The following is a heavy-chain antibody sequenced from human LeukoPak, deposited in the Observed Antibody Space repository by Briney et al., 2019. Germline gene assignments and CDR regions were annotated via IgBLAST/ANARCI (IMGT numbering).Heavy chain of an antibody. CDR2: IYYSGST. D-gene: IGHD6-19*01. V-gene: IGHV4-59*01. Sequence: SQTLSLTCTVSGGSISSYYWSWIRQPPGKGLEWIGYIYYSGSTNYNPSLKSRVTISVDTSKNQFSLKLSSVTAADTAVYYCARATVAGGRNNWFDPWGQGTLVTVSS. CDR3: ARATVAGGRNNWFDP. CDR1: GGSISSYY. J-gene: IGHJ5*02.